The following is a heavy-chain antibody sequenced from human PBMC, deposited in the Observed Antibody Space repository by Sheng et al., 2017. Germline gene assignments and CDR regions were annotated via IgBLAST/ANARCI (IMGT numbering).Heavy chain of an antibody. CDR1: GFSLSSYE. CDR3: ARSGYGYYFDY. Sequence: EVQLVESGGNLVQPGGSLRLSCAASGFSLSSYEMNWVRQAPGKGLEWVSYIGTTGSPIYYSDSVRGRFTIFRDNAKNSLYLQMNGLRAEDTAVYYCARSGYGYYFDYWGQGTLVTVSS. D-gene: IGHD6-25*01. CDR2: IGTTGSPI. J-gene: IGHJ4*02. V-gene: IGHV3-48*03.